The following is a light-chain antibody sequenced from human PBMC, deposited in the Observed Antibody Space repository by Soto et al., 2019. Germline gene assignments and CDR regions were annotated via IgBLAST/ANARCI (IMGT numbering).Light chain of an antibody. J-gene: IGLJ2*01. V-gene: IGLV2-14*01. Sequence: QSALTQPASVSGSPGQSITISCIGTSSDVGSYKYVSWYQQYPGKAPKLMIYDVSNRPSWVSDRFSGSKSGNTASLTISGLQAEDEADYYCSSYTSSTTVVFGGGTKVTVL. CDR1: SSDVGSYKY. CDR3: SSYTSSTTVV. CDR2: DVS.